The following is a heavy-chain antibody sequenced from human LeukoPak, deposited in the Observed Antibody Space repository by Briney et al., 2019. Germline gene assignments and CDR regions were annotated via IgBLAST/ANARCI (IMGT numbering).Heavy chain of an antibody. CDR2: IYSGGST. D-gene: IGHD6-19*01. CDR3: AVVYSSGWYMNGPAVDY. Sequence: GALLISFCASWVHLHSNYMKLGRRAPGEGRAGGSVIYSGGSTYYADSVKGRFTISRDNSKNTLYLQMNSLRAEDTAVYYCAVVYSSGWYMNGPAVDYWGQGTLVTVSS. J-gene: IGHJ4*02. CDR1: WVHLHSNY. V-gene: IGHV3-53*01.